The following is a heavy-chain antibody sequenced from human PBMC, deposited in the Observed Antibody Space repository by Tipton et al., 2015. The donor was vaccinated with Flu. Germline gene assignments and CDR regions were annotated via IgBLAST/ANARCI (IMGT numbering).Heavy chain of an antibody. CDR1: GGSISSYH. J-gene: IGHJ4*02. V-gene: IGHV4-59*01. D-gene: IGHD2-21*02. Sequence: GLVKPSETLSLTCTVSGGSISSYHWSWIRQSPGKGLEWIGYISSSGGTNYNPSLKSRVTTSVDTSKTHFSLKLTSVTAADTAVYYCARDDSVIPRPLIYWGQGTLVTVSS. CDR3: ARDDSVIPRPLIY. CDR2: ISSSGGT.